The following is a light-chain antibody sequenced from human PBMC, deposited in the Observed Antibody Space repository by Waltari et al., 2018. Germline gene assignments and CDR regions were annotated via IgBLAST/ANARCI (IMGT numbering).Light chain of an antibody. CDR2: DVS. CDR1: SSDAGGYYF. Sequence: QSALTQPASVSGSPGQSITLPSTGTSSDAGGYYFVFSYQQHPGKAPKLMIYDVSNRPSGVSNRFSGSKSGNTASLTISGLQAEDEADYYCSSYISSSTLELFGGGTSLTVL. CDR3: SSYISSSTLEL. J-gene: IGLJ2*01. V-gene: IGLV2-14*03.